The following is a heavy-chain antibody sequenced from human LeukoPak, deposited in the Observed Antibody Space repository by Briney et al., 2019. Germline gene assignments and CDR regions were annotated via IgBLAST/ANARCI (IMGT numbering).Heavy chain of an antibody. V-gene: IGHV4-59*08. CDR3: ARVYSSSSGSNWFDP. Sequence: SETLSLTCTVSGAPITRYYWSWIRQPPGKGLEWIGYIYYTGSANYNPSLKSRVSISVGTSKNQFSLRLSSVTAADTAVYYCARVYSSSSGSNWFDPWGQGTLVTVSS. CDR1: GAPITRYY. D-gene: IGHD6-6*01. CDR2: IYYTGSA. J-gene: IGHJ5*02.